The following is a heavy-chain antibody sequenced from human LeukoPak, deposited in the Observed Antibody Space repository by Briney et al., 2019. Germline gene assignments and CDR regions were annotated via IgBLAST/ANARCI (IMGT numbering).Heavy chain of an antibody. CDR3: ARPRLFSSSSSGGRYFDL. V-gene: IGHV4-39*07. J-gene: IGHJ2*01. Sequence: PSETLSLTCTVSGGSISSSSYYWGWIRQPPGKGLGWIGSIYYSGSTYYNPSLKSRVTISVDTSKNQFSLKLSSVTAADTAVYYCARPRLFSSSSSGGRYFDLWGRGTLVTVSS. D-gene: IGHD6-6*01. CDR2: IYYSGST. CDR1: GGSISSSSYY.